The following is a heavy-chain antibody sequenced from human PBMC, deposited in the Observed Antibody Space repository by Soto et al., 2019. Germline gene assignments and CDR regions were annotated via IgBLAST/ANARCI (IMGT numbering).Heavy chain of an antibody. CDR2: IDYDGTTT. J-gene: IGHJ4*02. CDR3: TRGPRPSSAGTGAY. V-gene: IGHV3-74*01. CDR1: GFAFDAYW. Sequence: EVHLVESGGGLVQPGGSLRLSCVASGFAFDAYWMHWVRQVPGEGPVWVSRIDYDGTTTTYADSVKGRFTISRDNAKNTLYRQMNSLRAEDTGVYYGTRGPRPSSAGTGAYWGQGTLVTVSS. D-gene: IGHD6-13*01.